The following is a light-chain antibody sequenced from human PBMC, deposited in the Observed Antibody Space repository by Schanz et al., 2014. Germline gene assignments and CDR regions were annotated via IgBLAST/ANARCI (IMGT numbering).Light chain of an antibody. CDR3: QQYGSSTAYT. V-gene: IGKV3-20*01. Sequence: EIVMTQSPATLSVSPGERATLSCRASQSVSDNLAWYQQKPGQAPRLLIHGASRRATGIPDRFSGSGSGTDFTLTISRLEPEDFAVYYCQQYGSSTAYTFGQGTKLEIK. CDR1: QSVSDN. CDR2: GAS. J-gene: IGKJ2*01.